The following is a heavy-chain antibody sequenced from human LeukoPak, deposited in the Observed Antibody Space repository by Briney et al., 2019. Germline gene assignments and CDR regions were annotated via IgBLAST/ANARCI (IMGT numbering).Heavy chain of an antibody. Sequence: PSETLSLTCTVSGGSISSDTYYWGWIRQPPGKGLEWIGTIYYSGSTYYNPSLKSRVTISVDTSKNQFSLRLSSVTAADTAVYYCARELEQQYYYYMDVWGKGTTVTVSS. CDR1: GGSISSDTYY. CDR2: IYYSGST. D-gene: IGHD6-13*01. CDR3: ARELEQQYYYYMDV. J-gene: IGHJ6*03. V-gene: IGHV4-39*07.